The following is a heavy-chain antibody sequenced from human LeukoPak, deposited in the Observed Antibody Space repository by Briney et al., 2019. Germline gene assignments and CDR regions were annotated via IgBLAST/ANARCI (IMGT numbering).Heavy chain of an antibody. V-gene: IGHV3-30*18. CDR3: AKDQLARERYGGEEPDY. D-gene: IGHD1-1*01. CDR2: ISYDGSIQ. Sequence: SGGSLRLSCAASGFTFSSYGMHWVRQAPGKGLEWVAIISYDGSIQNSADSLKGRFTISRDNSKSTLYLQMNSLRPDDTAVYYCAKDQLARERYGGEEPDYWGQGTLVTVSS. J-gene: IGHJ4*02. CDR1: GFTFSSYG.